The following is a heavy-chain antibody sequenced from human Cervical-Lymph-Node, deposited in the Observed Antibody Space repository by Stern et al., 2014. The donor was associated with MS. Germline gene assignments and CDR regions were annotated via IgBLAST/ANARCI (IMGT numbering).Heavy chain of an antibody. V-gene: IGHV3-33*01. CDR3: AREFIGWYDDL. CDR1: GFTFSDYG. Sequence: DQLVESGGGVVQSGGSLRLSCAASGFTFSDYGMHWVRQAPGKGLEWVAVIWFDASNKYHADSVKGRFTISRDNSKNTLFLHMNSLRAEDTAVYYCAREFIGWYDDLWGQGTLVTVSS. D-gene: IGHD6-19*01. J-gene: IGHJ5*02. CDR2: IWFDASNK.